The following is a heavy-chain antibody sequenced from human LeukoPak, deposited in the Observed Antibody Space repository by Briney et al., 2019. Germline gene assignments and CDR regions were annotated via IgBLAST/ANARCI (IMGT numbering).Heavy chain of an antibody. Sequence: ASVKVSCKASGYTFTSYGISWVRQAPGQGLEWMGWISAYNGNTNYAQKLQGRVTMTTDTSTSTAYMELRSLRSDDTAVYYCARILGDSSGYHYTIPFGVFDIWGQGTMVTVSS. V-gene: IGHV1-18*01. CDR2: ISAYNGNT. CDR1: GYTFTSYG. D-gene: IGHD3-22*01. CDR3: ARILGDSSGYHYTIPFGVFDI. J-gene: IGHJ3*02.